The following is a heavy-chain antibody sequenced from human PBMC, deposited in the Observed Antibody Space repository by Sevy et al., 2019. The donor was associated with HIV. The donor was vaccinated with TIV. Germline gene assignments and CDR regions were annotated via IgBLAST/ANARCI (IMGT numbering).Heavy chain of an antibody. D-gene: IGHD6-13*01. V-gene: IGHV3-7*01. Sequence: GGTLRLSCVASGFTLNGYWMSWVRQAPGKGLEWVANINQDGNVKYYIDSVKGRFTISRDTARNLLYLQMNSLRVEDTALYYCVRAIAADGSFWGQGTLVTVSS. CDR2: INQDGNVK. CDR1: GFTLNGYW. J-gene: IGHJ4*02. CDR3: VRAIAADGSF.